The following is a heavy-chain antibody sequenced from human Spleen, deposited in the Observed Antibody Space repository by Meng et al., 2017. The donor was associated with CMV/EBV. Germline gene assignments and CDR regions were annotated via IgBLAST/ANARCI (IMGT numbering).Heavy chain of an antibody. Sequence: GSISSDNDYWGWIRQPPGKGLEWIGSIYYSGGTYYNPSLKSRVTMSVDTSKNQFSLKLNSVTAADTAVYYCARGRDTVIVPAALDYWGQGTLVTVSS. CDR2: IYYSGGT. D-gene: IGHD2-2*01. CDR3: ARGRDTVIVPAALDY. J-gene: IGHJ4*02. CDR1: GSISSDNDY. V-gene: IGHV4-39*07.